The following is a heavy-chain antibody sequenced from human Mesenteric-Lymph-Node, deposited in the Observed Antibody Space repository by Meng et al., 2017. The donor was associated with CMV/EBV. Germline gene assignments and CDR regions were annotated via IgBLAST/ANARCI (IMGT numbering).Heavy chain of an antibody. Sequence: GSLRLSCTVSGYSISSGYYWGWIRQPPGKGLEWIGSIYHSGSTYYNPSLKSRVTISVDTSKNQFSLRLSSVTAADTAVYYCATGRYRNYRTYYHYYGMDVWGQGTAVTVSS. CDR1: GYSISSGYY. CDR3: ATGRYRNYRTYYHYYGMDV. J-gene: IGHJ6*02. CDR2: IYHSGST. D-gene: IGHD4-11*01. V-gene: IGHV4-38-2*02.